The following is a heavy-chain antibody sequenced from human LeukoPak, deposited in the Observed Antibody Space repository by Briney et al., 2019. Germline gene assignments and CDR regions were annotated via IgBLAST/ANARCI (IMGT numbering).Heavy chain of an antibody. J-gene: IGHJ4*02. D-gene: IGHD3-9*01. CDR3: ARGGNYDILTGYIFDY. V-gene: IGHV3-7*03. CDR1: GFTFSNYW. Sequence: GGSLRLSCAASGFTFSNYWMSWVRQAPGKGLEWVAKIKHDGGDKHYVDSVKDRFTIARDSAKNSLNLQMNSLRAEDTAVYYCARGGNYDILTGYIFDYWGQGTLVTVSS. CDR2: IKHDGGDK.